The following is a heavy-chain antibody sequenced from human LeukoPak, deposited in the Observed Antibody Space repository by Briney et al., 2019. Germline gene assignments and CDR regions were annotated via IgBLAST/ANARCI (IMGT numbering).Heavy chain of an antibody. CDR2: INTDGTVT. J-gene: IGHJ4*02. CDR1: GFPFSKYW. CDR3: ATKQWLAPPPDS. V-gene: IGHV3-74*01. D-gene: IGHD6-19*01. Sequence: GGSLRLSCAASGFPFSKYWMLWVRQAPGKGLESVSRINTDGTVTTYADSVKGRFTVSRDNADNTMFLQMNSVRDEDTAVYYCATKQWLAPPPDSWGQGTPVTVSS.